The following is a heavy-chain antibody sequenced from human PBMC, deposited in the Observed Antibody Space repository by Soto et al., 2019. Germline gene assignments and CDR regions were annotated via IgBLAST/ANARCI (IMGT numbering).Heavy chain of an antibody. Sequence: SETLSLTCSVSGGSITSSYWSWIRRPPLKGREWIAYIYDTGISGYTPSTSYNPSLKSRVTMPVDTSKSQFSLKLTSVTAADTAVHYCARGEDAFFYYGLDVWGQGITVTVSS. J-gene: IGHJ6*02. V-gene: IGHV4-59*01. CDR1: GGSITSSY. CDR3: ARGEDAFFYYGLDV. CDR2: IYDTGISGYTPST.